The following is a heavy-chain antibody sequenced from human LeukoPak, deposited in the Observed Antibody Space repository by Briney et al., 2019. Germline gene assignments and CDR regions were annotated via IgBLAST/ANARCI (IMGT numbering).Heavy chain of an antibody. CDR3: ARAILVRGAVYFDY. CDR1: GFTFTTYY. D-gene: IGHD3-10*01. CDR2: IKYDATDK. Sequence: TGGSLRLSCAASGFTFTTYYMSWVRQAPGKGLEWVANIKYDATDKYYGDSVKGRFIISRDNTKNSLYLQMNSLRAEDTAVYYCARAILVRGAVYFDYCGQGALVTVSS. V-gene: IGHV3-7*01. J-gene: IGHJ4*02.